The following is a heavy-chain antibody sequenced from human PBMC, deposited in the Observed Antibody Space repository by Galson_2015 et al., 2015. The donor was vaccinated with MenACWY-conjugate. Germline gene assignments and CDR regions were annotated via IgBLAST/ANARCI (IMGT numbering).Heavy chain of an antibody. J-gene: IGHJ4*02. CDR1: VYTFFSYY. Sequence: SVKVSCKASVYTFFSYYLHWVRQAPGQGLEWMGIINPSGGSTSYAQKFQGRVTMTRDTPTSTVYMELSSLGSEDTAVYYCARSLELITFGYWGQGTLVTVSS. CDR2: INPSGGST. D-gene: IGHD1-7*01. CDR3: ARSLELITFGY. V-gene: IGHV1-46*01.